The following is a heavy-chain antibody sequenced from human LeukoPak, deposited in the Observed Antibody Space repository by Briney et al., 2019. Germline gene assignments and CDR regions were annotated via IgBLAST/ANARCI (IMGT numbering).Heavy chain of an antibody. D-gene: IGHD4-11*01. CDR2: VSSTGDST. J-gene: IGHJ4*02. V-gene: IGHV3-23*01. CDR1: GFTFSSYG. Sequence: GGSLRLSCAASGFTFSSYGMHWVRQAPGRGLEWVSAVSSTGDSTYYADSVKGRFTISRDNSRNTLYPQMNSLRAEDTAIYYCAKNTVKFDYWGQGTLVTVSS. CDR3: AKNTVKFDY.